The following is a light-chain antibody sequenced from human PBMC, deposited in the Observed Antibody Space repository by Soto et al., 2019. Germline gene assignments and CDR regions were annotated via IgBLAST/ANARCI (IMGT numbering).Light chain of an antibody. Sequence: TVMTQSPATLSVSPGESATLSCRASQSVGNNVAWYQHKPGQAPRLLIYGASTRAPGTPARFSGSWSGTEFTLTISSLQSEDFAVYFCQQYNNLPPSTFGPGTKVDLK. J-gene: IGKJ3*01. V-gene: IGKV3-15*01. CDR1: QSVGNN. CDR3: QQYNNLPPST. CDR2: GAS.